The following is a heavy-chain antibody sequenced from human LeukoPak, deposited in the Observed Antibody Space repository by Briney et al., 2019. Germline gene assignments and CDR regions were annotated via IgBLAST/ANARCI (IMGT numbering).Heavy chain of an antibody. Sequence: GGSLRLSCAASGFTFSNYAMAWVRQAPGKGLEWVTIISYDGNNKYYADSVKGRFTISRDNSKNTLYLQMNSLRDEDTAVYYCVRDHDWSFDLWGQGALVTVSS. CDR3: VRDHDWSFDL. D-gene: IGHD1-1*01. J-gene: IGHJ4*02. CDR2: ISYDGNNK. CDR1: GFTFSNYA. V-gene: IGHV3-30*04.